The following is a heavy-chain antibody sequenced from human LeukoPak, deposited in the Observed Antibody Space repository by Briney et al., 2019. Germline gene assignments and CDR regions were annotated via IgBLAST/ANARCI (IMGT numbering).Heavy chain of an antibody. J-gene: IGHJ4*02. D-gene: IGHD6-25*01. V-gene: IGHV1-8*02. CDR1: GYTFTSYG. CDR3: AKTYNSDFGS. Sequence: ASVKVSCKASGYTFTSYGISWVRQATGQGLEWMGWMNPKSGHTGYAQKFQGRVTMTRNTSITTAYMQLNDLKPGDTAIYFCAKTYNSDFGSWGQGTQVSVST. CDR2: MNPKSGHT.